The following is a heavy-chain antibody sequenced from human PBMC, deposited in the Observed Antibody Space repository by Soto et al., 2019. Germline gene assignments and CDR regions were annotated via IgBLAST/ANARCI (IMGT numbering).Heavy chain of an antibody. CDR2: ISCDGSNK. CDR3: ARDRSSSYSASHPPVCFDP. Sequence: QVQLVESGGGVVQPGRSLRLSCAASGFTFSSYAMHWVRQAPGKGLEWVAVISCDGSNKYYADSVKGRFTISRDNSKKTLYLQMNSLRAEDTAVYYCARDRSSSYSASHPPVCFDPWGQGTLVTVSS. V-gene: IGHV3-30-3*01. CDR1: GFTFSSYA. J-gene: IGHJ5*02. D-gene: IGHD1-26*01.